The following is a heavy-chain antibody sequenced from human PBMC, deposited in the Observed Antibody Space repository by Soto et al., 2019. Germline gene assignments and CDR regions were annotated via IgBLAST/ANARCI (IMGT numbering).Heavy chain of an antibody. J-gene: IGHJ5*02. CDR3: ASEGGHIAARSPGGIDP. Sequence: RGSYTESGYKFPMYYMHWVRQAPGQGLEWMGIINPSGGSTSYAQKFQGRVTMTRDTSTSTVYMELSSLRSEDTAVYDCASEGGHIAARSPGGIDPRGKGTILTVSS. V-gene: IGHV1-46*01. CDR1: GYKFPMYY. D-gene: IGHD6-6*01. CDR2: INPSGGST.